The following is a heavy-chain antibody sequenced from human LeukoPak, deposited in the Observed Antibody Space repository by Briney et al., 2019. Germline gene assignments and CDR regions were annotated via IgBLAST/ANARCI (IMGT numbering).Heavy chain of an antibody. CDR1: GFTFSSYA. CDR2: ISGSGGST. Sequence: GGFLRLSCAASGFTFSSYAMSWVRQAPGKGLEWVSAISGSGGSTYYADSVKGRFTISRDNSKNTLYLQMNSLRAEDTAVYYCATKVGGYDILTGYYIFDYWGQGTLVTVSS. D-gene: IGHD3-9*01. CDR3: ATKVGGYDILTGYYIFDY. J-gene: IGHJ4*02. V-gene: IGHV3-23*01.